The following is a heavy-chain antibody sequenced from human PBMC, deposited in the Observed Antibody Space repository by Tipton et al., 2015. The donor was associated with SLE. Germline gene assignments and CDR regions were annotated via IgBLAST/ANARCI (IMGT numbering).Heavy chain of an antibody. Sequence: TLSLTCTVSGGSGNSITSHYWSWIRQPPGKGLEWIGYTSNSGSTNYNPSLKSRVSMSMDTSKNQFSLRLTSVTAADTAMYYCARVPGGGAAAGPFDFWGQGTLVTVSS. CDR3: ARVPGGGAAAGPFDF. D-gene: IGHD6-13*01. CDR1: GGSGNSITSHY. V-gene: IGHV4-59*11. J-gene: IGHJ4*02. CDR2: TSNSGST.